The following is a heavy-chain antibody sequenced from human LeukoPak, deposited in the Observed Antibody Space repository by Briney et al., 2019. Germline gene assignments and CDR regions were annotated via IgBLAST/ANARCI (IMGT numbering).Heavy chain of an antibody. CDR2: ISHDGSNA. CDR3: AKVSDSGRLEY. CDR1: GFTLSSAA. Sequence: QPGGSLRLSCVASGFTLSSAAAMHWVRQAPGKGLEWVAVISHDGSNAFYADTVKGRIIISRDNSESTLFLQMNSLRGEDTAVYYCAKVSDSGRLEYWGQGTLVTVSS. D-gene: IGHD5/OR15-5a*01. V-gene: IGHV3-30*04. J-gene: IGHJ4*02.